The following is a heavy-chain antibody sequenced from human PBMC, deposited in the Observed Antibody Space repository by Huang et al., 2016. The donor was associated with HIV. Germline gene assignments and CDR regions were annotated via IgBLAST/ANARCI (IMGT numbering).Heavy chain of an antibody. CDR1: GYTFTSYD. J-gene: IGHJ6*03. CDR3: ARGLILGYCSGGSCPVRVHYYYMDV. D-gene: IGHD2-15*01. Sequence: QVQLVQSGAEVKKPGASVTVSCKASGYTFTSYDINWVRQATGQGLEVMGWRNPNSGNTGYAQKFQGRVTITRNTAITTAYMELSSLRSEDTAVYYCARGLILGYCSGGSCPVRVHYYYMDVWGKGTTVTVSS. CDR2: RNPNSGNT. V-gene: IGHV1-8*03.